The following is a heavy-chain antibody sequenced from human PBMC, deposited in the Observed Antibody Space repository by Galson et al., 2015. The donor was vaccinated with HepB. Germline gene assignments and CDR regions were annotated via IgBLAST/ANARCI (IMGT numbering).Heavy chain of an antibody. CDR1: GGTFSNYA. CDR2: IIPIFGTA. CDR3: ARGTRDDGGAPYYFDY. J-gene: IGHJ4*02. Sequence: SVKVSCKASGGTFSNYAISWVRLAPGQGLEWMGGIIPIFGTANYAQKFQGRVAITADESTSTACMELSSLRSEDTAVYYCARGTRDDGGAPYYFDYWGQGTLVTVSS. D-gene: IGHD4/OR15-4a*01. V-gene: IGHV1-69*13.